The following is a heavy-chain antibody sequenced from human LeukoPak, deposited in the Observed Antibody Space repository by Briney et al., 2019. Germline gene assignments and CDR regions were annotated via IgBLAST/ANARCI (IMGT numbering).Heavy chain of an antibody. D-gene: IGHD3-10*01. CDR1: GGSFSGYY. J-gene: IGHJ4*02. V-gene: IGHV4-34*01. CDR2: INHSGST. Sequence: PSETLSLTCAVYGGSFSGYYWSWIRQPPGKGLEWIGEINHSGSTNYNPSLKSRVTISVDTSKNQFSLKLSSVTAANTAVYYCARGVYYGSGSYCIFDYWGRGTLVTVSS. CDR3: ARGVYYGSGSYCIFDY.